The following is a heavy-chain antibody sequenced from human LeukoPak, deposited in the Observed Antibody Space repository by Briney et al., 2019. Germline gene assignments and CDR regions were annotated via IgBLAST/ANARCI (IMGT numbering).Heavy chain of an antibody. V-gene: IGHV4-39*07. J-gene: IGHJ4*02. CDR2: ISYGGNT. D-gene: IGHD3-22*01. Sequence: PSETLSLTCTVSGASISSSSYYWGWIRQPQGKGLEWIGSISYGGNTYYGPSLKSRVTISTDTSRNQVSLKLRSVTAADTAVYYCAKYDSSGYYYGVFDSWGQGTLVTVSS. CDR3: AKYDSSGYYYGVFDS. CDR1: GASISSSSYY.